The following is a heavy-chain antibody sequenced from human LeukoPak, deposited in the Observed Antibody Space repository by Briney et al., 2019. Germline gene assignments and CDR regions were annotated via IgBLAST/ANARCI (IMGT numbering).Heavy chain of an antibody. Sequence: PGGSLRLSCAASGFTFSTYNMNWVRQAPGKGLEWVSAISGSGGSTYYADSVKGRFTISRDNSKNTLYLQMNSLRAEDTAVYYCAKSAYYDILTGYYENLHFDYWGQGTLVTVSS. CDR3: AKSAYYDILTGYYENLHFDY. D-gene: IGHD3-9*01. CDR1: GFTFSTYN. V-gene: IGHV3-23*01. J-gene: IGHJ4*02. CDR2: ISGSGGST.